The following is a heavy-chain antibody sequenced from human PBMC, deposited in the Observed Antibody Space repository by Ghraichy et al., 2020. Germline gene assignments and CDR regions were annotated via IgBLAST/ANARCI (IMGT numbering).Heavy chain of an antibody. J-gene: IGHJ4*02. CDR3: ARGTLFGVRTLFNY. CDR1: GFAFSDYH. CDR2: ISSRSSTI. D-gene: IGHD3-3*01. V-gene: IGHV3-11*01. Sequence: GESLNISCAASGFAFSDYHMSWIRQAPGKGLEWISYISSRSSTIKYVESAKGRFTISRDNVKNSLYLEMNNLRLEDTAVYYCARGTLFGVRTLFNYWGQGTLVTVSS.